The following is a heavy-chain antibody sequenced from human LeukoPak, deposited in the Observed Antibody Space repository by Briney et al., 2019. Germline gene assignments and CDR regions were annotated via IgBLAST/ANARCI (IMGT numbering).Heavy chain of an antibody. V-gene: IGHV1-24*01. D-gene: IGHD3-22*01. J-gene: IGHJ4*02. Sequence: ASVKVSCKVSGYTLTELSMHWVRQAPGKGLEWMGGFDPEDGETIYAQKFQGRVTMTEDTSTDTACMELSSLRSEDTAVYYCATDTHYYDSSGYYGSVSWGQGTLVTVSS. CDR1: GYTLTELS. CDR2: FDPEDGET. CDR3: ATDTHYYDSSGYYGSVS.